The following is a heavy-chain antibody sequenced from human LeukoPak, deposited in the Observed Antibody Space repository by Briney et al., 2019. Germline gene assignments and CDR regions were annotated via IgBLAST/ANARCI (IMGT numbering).Heavy chain of an antibody. D-gene: IGHD6-19*01. V-gene: IGHV4-59*08. Sequence: SETLPVTRTVSGGSISGYYWSWIRQPPGKGLEWIGYIYYSGRTNYNLSVKSRVTISLDTSKNQFSLRLTSVTAADTAVYYCARPWSSGWVDPWGNGTPVSSSS. CDR1: GGSISGYY. CDR2: IYYSGRT. J-gene: IGHJ5*02. CDR3: ARPWSSGWVDP.